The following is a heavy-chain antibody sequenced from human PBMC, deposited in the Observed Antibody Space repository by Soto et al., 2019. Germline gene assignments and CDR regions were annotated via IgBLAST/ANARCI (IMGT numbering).Heavy chain of an antibody. CDR2: IRRKANSYTT. J-gene: IGHJ6*02. D-gene: IGHD6-19*01. CDR1: GLIFSDYH. V-gene: IGHV3-72*01. CDR3: AMLGGWSGGSSGMDV. Sequence: EVQLVESGGGLVQPGGSLRLSCAASGLIFSDYHMDWVRQAPGKGLEWVGRIRRKANSYTTEYAASVKGRFTISRDDSKSSRYLQMNSVKGEDTAVYYCAMLGGWSGGSSGMDVWGQGTTVTVS.